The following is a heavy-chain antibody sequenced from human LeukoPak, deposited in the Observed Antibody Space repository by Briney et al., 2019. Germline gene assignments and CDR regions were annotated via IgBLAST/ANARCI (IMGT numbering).Heavy chain of an antibody. Sequence: SETLSLTCTVSGGSINSYYWSWIRQPPGKGLECIGYIHYTGSTNYNPSLKSRVAMSVDTSKNQFSLKLSSVTAADTAVYYCARDRSAYDYDKRWFYYYMDVWGKGTTVTISS. CDR2: IHYTGST. J-gene: IGHJ6*03. D-gene: IGHD5-12*01. CDR3: ARDRSAYDYDKRWFYYYMDV. V-gene: IGHV4-59*12. CDR1: GGSINSYY.